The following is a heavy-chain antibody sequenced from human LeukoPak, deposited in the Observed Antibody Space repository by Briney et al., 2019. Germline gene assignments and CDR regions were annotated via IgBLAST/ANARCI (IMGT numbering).Heavy chain of an antibody. D-gene: IGHD1-26*01. CDR2: VGIAADT. CDR3: VRQKKSHGNFDY. CDR1: GFTFSDHA. J-gene: IGHJ4*02. V-gene: IGHV3-13*01. Sequence: GGSLRLSCAASGFTFSDHAMHWVRQATGKGLEWVSAVGIAADTFYPGSVKGRFTISRENAKNSLYPQMNNLRVEDTAVYYCVRQKKSHGNFDYWGQGTLVTVSS.